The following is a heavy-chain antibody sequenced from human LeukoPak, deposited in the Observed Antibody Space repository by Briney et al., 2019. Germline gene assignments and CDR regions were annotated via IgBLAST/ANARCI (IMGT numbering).Heavy chain of an antibody. V-gene: IGHV3-23*01. J-gene: IGHJ3*02. Sequence: GGSLRLSCAASGFTFSSYAMSWVRQAPGKGLEWVSAISGSGGSTYYADSVKGRFTISRDNAKNSLYLQMNSLRAEDTAVYYCARTSDYYDAFDIWGQGTMVTVSS. CDR2: ISGSGGST. CDR3: ARTSDYYDAFDI. D-gene: IGHD3-10*01. CDR1: GFTFSSYA.